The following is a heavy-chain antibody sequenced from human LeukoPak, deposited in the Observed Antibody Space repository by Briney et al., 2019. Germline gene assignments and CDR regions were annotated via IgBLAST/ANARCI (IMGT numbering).Heavy chain of an antibody. V-gene: IGHV4-39*01. Sequence: PSETLSLTCTVSGGFISRSYYYWVCIPQPPGEALQWIGSIYYSGVTYYNPSLKSRVTISVDASKNQFFLKMSSVTAKDTAVYYCARHGAYGDPFDYWGQGTLVTVS. J-gene: IGHJ4*02. D-gene: IGHD4-17*01. CDR2: IYYSGVT. CDR3: ARHGAYGDPFDY. CDR1: GGFISRSYYY.